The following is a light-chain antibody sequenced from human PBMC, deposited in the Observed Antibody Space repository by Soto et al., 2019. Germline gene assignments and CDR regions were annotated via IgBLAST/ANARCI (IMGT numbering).Light chain of an antibody. Sequence: AIQVTQSPSSLYASVGDRVTITFRARQGINSSLVWYQQKPGKAPKLLISDASILESWVPSRFRGSGSGTDLTLTISSRQPEDFATYFRQQFITYPLTFGQGTRRE. CDR2: DAS. V-gene: IGKV1-13*02. J-gene: IGKJ5*01. CDR3: QQFITYPLT. CDR1: QGINSS.